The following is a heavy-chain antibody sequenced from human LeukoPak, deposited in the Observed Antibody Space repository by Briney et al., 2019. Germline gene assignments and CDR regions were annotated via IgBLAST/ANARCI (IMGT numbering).Heavy chain of an antibody. CDR3: AKAGAMAKYNWFDP. J-gene: IGHJ5*02. D-gene: IGHD5-18*01. Sequence: PGGSLRLSCAASGLTFNNYWMHWVRQVPGKGLVWVSRINVDGSVKSYADSVKGRFTISRDNAKNTLYLQMNSLRAEDTAVYYCAKAGAMAKYNWFDPWGQGTLVTVSS. V-gene: IGHV3-74*01. CDR2: INVDGSVK. CDR1: GLTFNNYW.